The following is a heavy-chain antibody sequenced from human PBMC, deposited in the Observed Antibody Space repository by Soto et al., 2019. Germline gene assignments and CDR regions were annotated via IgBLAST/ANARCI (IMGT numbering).Heavy chain of an antibody. Sequence: NPSETLSLTCTVSGGSISSSSYYWGWIRQPPGKGLEWIGSIYYSGSTYYNPSLKSRVTISVDTSKNQFSLKLSSVTAADTAVYYCARHTPAISISDHWGQGPLVTSPQ. CDR3: ARHTPAISISDH. V-gene: IGHV4-39*01. J-gene: IGHJ4*02. CDR1: GGSISSSSYY. D-gene: IGHD2-15*01. CDR2: IYYSGST.